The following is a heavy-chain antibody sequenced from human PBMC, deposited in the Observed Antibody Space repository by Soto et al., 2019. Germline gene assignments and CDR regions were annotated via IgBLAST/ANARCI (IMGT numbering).Heavy chain of an antibody. V-gene: IGHV4-4*07. J-gene: IGHJ6*02. CDR3: AKDREEGYNFYYGMDV. D-gene: IGHD3-10*01. Sequence: QVQLQESGPGLVKPSETLSLTCTVSGASVNTYSWSWIRQPDGKGLEWIGRIYTSASTNYSPSLNGRLTLSVDTSKNQVSLKLTSVTAADTAIYYCAKDREEGYNFYYGMDVWGQGATVTVSS. CDR2: IYTSAST. CDR1: GASVNTYS.